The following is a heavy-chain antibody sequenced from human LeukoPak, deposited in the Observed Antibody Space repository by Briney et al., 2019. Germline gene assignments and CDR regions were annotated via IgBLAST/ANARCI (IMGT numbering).Heavy chain of an antibody. D-gene: IGHD6-19*01. CDR2: INHSGST. Sequence: SETLSLTCAVYGGSFSGYYWSWIRQPPGKGLEWIGEINHSGSTNYNPSLKSRVTISVDTSKNQFSLKLSSVTAADTAVYYCARGQWYSSGWYFDYWGQGTLVTVSS. CDR3: ARGQWYSSGWYFDY. CDR1: GGSFSGYY. V-gene: IGHV4-34*01. J-gene: IGHJ4*02.